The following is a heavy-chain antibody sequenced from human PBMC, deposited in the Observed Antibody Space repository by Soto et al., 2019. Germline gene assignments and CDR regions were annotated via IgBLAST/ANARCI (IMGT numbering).Heavy chain of an antibody. J-gene: IGHJ6*02. CDR3: ARDRVGNSSSYWFYYYYGMDV. Sequence: SETLSLTCTVSGGSISSGDYYWSWIRQPPGRGLEWIGYIYYSGSTYYNPSLKSRVTISVDTSKNQFSLKLSSVTAADTAVYYCARDRVGNSSSYWFYYYYGMDVWGQGTTVTVSS. CDR2: IYYSGST. CDR1: GGSISSGDYY. D-gene: IGHD6-13*01. V-gene: IGHV4-30-4*01.